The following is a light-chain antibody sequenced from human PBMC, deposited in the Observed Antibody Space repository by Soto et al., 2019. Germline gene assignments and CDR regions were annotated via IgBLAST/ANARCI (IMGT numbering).Light chain of an antibody. CDR3: QQYYSTPPT. Sequence: DIVMTKSPDSLAVSLGERATINCKSSKSVLYSSNNKNYLAWYQQKPGQPPKLLIYWVSTRESGVPDRFSGGGSGTDFTLTISSLQAEDVAVYYCQQYYSTPPTFGQGTKLEIK. CDR2: WVS. J-gene: IGKJ2*01. CDR1: KSVLYSSNNKNY. V-gene: IGKV4-1*01.